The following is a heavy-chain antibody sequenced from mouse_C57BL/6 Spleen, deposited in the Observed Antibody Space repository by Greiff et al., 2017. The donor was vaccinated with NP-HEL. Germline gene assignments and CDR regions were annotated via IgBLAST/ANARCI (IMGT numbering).Heavy chain of an antibody. D-gene: IGHD2-5*01. Sequence: EVKLVESGEGLVKPGGSLKLSCAASGFTFSSYAMSWVRQTPEKRLEWVAYISSGGDYIYYADTVQGRFTISRDNARNTRYLQMSSLKSEDTAMYDCTRDDYSNYGYYAMDYWGQGTSVTVSS. CDR2: ISSGGDYI. V-gene: IGHV5-9-1*02. CDR3: TRDDYSNYGYYAMDY. J-gene: IGHJ4*01. CDR1: GFTFSSYA.